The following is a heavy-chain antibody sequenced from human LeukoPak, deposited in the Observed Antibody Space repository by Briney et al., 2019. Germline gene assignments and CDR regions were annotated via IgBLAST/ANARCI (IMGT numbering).Heavy chain of an antibody. Sequence: PSETLSLTCTVSGGSISSDYWSWIRQPPGKGLGWIGYIDYSGSTNYNPSLKSRVSISIDTSKKQFYLTLNSATAADTAVYYCARVTGYDWESFYDYWGQGILVTVSS. V-gene: IGHV4-59*01. CDR1: GGSISSDY. J-gene: IGHJ4*02. D-gene: IGHD5-12*01. CDR3: ARVTGYDWESFYDY. CDR2: IDYSGST.